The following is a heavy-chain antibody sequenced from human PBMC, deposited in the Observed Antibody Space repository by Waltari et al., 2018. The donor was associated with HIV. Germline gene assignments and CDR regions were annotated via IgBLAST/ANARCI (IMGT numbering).Heavy chain of an antibody. CDR1: GFTFSSYW. Sequence: EVQLVESGGGLVQPGGSLRLSCAASGFTFSSYWMSWVRQAPGKGVEWVAKKKQDGSEKNYVELVKGRFTIARDNAKNSLYLQMNSLRAEDTAVYYCARVPWGSYDAFDIWGQGTMVTVSS. J-gene: IGHJ3*02. D-gene: IGHD5-18*01. CDR3: ARVPWGSYDAFDI. V-gene: IGHV3-7*01. CDR2: KKQDGSEK.